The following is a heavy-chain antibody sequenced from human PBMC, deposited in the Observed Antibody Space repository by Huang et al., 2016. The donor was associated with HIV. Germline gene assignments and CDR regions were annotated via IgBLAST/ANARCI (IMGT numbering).Heavy chain of an antibody. J-gene: IGHJ6*02. V-gene: IGHV3-43*01. D-gene: IGHD7-27*01. Sequence: EVQLVESGGVVVQHGGSLRLSCAASGFTFDAYTMHWVRQAPGKGLEVGSLISWDAGSTYYAGSVKGRFTISRDNSKNSLCLQMNSLRTEDTALYYCAKDITRPGADYYYGMDVWGQGTTVTVSS. CDR1: GFTFDAYT. CDR2: ISWDAGST. CDR3: AKDITRPGADYYYGMDV.